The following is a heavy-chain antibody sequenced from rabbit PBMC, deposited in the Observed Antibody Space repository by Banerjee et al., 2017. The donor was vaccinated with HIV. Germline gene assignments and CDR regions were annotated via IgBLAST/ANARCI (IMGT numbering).Heavy chain of an antibody. CDR3: ARAGSGYATGAFDP. Sequence: QSLEESGGDLVKPGASLTLTCKASGFDFSSYGVCWVRQAPGRGLEWIGCIYTDNDSTSYANWAKGRFTISRTSSTTVTLQLTSLTVADTATYFCARAGSGYATGAFDPWGPGTLVTVS. V-gene: IGHV1S40*01. D-gene: IGHD8-1*01. J-gene: IGHJ2*01. CDR2: IYTDNDST. CDR1: GFDFSSYG.